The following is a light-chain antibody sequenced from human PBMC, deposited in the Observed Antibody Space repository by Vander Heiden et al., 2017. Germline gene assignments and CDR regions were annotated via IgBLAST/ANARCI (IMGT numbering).Light chain of an antibody. J-gene: IGKJ5*01. CDR1: QSVSSN. CDR3: QQYNKWPFT. CDR2: GAS. Sequence: EVVLPQSPATLSVSPGERATLACRASQSVSSNLAWYQHKPAQAPRLIRYGASPRATGIPARFSGSGSGTELTLTISSLQSEDFAVSYCQQYNKWPFTFGQGTRLAI. V-gene: IGKV3-15*01.